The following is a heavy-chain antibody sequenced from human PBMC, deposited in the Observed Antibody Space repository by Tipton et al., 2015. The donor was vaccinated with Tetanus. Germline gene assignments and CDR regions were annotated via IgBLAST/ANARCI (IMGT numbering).Heavy chain of an antibody. V-gene: IGHV4-34*01. J-gene: IGHJ4*02. CDR3: ARWETVTTKIHY. CDR2: INDSGST. CDR1: GGSFSGYY. D-gene: IGHD4-17*01. Sequence: LRLSCAVYGGSFSGYYWNWIRQPPGKGLEWIGEINDSGSTSYNPSLKSRVTISVDTPKNHFSLNLSSVTAADTAVYYCARWETVTTKIHYWGQGTLVTVSS.